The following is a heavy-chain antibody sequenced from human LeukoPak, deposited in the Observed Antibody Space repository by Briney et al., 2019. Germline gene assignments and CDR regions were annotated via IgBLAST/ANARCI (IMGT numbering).Heavy chain of an antibody. J-gene: IGHJ4*02. CDR1: GFTFSSYA. CDR3: AKDHRWGWLMD. Sequence: GGSLRLSCAASGFTFSSYAMHWVRQAPGKGLEWVAVISYDGSNKYYADSVKGRFTISRDNSKNTLYLQMNSLRAEDTAVYYCAKDHRWGWLMDWGQGTLVTVSS. CDR2: ISYDGSNK. V-gene: IGHV3-30*04. D-gene: IGHD2-8*01.